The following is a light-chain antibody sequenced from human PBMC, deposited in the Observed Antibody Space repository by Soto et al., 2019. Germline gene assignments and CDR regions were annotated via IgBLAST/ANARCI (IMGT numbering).Light chain of an antibody. Sequence: QSALTQPAYVSGSPGQSITIPCTGTSGDVGSYNLVSWYQQHPGKAPKLLIYEVTERPSGVSNRFSGSKSGSTASLTISGLQPDDEADYYCCSYAGNSEVFGTGTKLTVL. J-gene: IGLJ1*01. V-gene: IGLV2-23*02. CDR1: SGDVGSYNL. CDR3: CSYAGNSEV. CDR2: EVT.